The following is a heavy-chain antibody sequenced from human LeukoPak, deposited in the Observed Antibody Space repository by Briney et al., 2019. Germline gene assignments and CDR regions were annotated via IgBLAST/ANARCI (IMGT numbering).Heavy chain of an antibody. D-gene: IGHD1-26*01. V-gene: IGHV4-30-2*01. CDR1: GGSISSGGYY. Sequence: SQTLSLTCAVSGGSISSGGYYWSWIRQPPGKGLEWIGYIYHSGSTYYNPSLKSRVTISVDRSKNQFSLKLSSVTAADTAVYYCARGDGSYPYYFDYWGQGTLVTVSS. CDR3: ARGDGSYPYYFDY. J-gene: IGHJ4*02. CDR2: IYHSGST.